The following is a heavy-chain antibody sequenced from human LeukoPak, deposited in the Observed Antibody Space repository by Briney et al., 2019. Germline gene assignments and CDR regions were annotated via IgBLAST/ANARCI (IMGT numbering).Heavy chain of an antibody. V-gene: IGHV1-8*01. J-gene: IGHJ6*02. CDR3: ARALTGAAAGLPGYYYYGMDV. Sequence: ASVKVSCKASGYTFTSYDINWVRQATGQGLEWMGWMNPNGGNTGYAQKFQGRVTMTRNTSISTAYMELSSLRSEDTAVYYCARALTGAAAGLPGYYYYGMDVWGQGTTVTVSS. D-gene: IGHD6-13*01. CDR2: MNPNGGNT. CDR1: GYTFTSYD.